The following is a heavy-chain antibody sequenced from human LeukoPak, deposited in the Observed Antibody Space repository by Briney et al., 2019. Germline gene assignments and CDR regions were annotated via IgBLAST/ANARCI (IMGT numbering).Heavy chain of an antibody. CDR2: SAYNGNT. J-gene: IGHJ4*02. D-gene: IGHD3-10*01. CDR3: ARYNSMFRGVTTSVY. V-gene: IGHV1-18*01. Sequence: ASVKVSCKASGYTFTNYGFNWVRQAPGQGLEWMGNSAYNGNTNYAQKFQDRVTMTTDTSTSTAYMELRSLRSDDTAVYYCARYNSMFRGVTTSVYWGQGTLVTVSS. CDR1: GYTFTNYG.